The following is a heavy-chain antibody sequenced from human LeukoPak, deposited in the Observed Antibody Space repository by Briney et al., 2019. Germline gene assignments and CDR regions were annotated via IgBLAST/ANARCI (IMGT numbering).Heavy chain of an antibody. CDR3: ARDRDIVATTYNYFDY. V-gene: IGHV3-11*04. J-gene: IGHJ4*02. CDR2: ISSSGSST. Sequence: GGSLRLSCAASGFTFSDYYMSWIRQAPGKGLEWVSYISSSGSSTYYADSVKGRFTISRDNAKNSLYLQMNSLRAEDTAVYYCARDRDIVATTYNYFDYWGQGTLVTVSS. D-gene: IGHD5-12*01. CDR1: GFTFSDYY.